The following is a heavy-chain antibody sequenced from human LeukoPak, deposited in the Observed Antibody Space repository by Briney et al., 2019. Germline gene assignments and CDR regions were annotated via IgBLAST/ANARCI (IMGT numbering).Heavy chain of an antibody. D-gene: IGHD3-22*01. Sequence: GGSLRLSCAASGFTFSSYSMNWVRQAPGKGLEWVSSISSSSSYIYYADSVKGRFTISRDNAKNSLYLQMNSQRAEDTAVYNCARVHDSSGYYFWRGQGTLVTVSS. CDR2: ISSSSSYI. CDR3: ARVHDSSGYYFW. J-gene: IGHJ4*02. CDR1: GFTFSSYS. V-gene: IGHV3-21*01.